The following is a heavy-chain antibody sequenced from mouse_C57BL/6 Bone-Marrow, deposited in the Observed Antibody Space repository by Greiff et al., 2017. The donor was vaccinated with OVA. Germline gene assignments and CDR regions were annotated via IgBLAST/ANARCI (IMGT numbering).Heavy chain of an antibody. D-gene: IGHD2-5*01. CDR2: ISYDGSN. CDR3: AYSNHWYFDV. CDR1: GYSITSGYY. J-gene: IGHJ1*03. V-gene: IGHV3-6*01. Sequence: VQLQQSGPGLVKPSQSLSLTCSVTGYSITSGYYWNWIRQFPGNKLEWMGYISYDGSNNYNPSLKNRISITRDTSKNQFFLKLNSVTTEDTATYYCAYSNHWYFDVWGTGTTVTVSS.